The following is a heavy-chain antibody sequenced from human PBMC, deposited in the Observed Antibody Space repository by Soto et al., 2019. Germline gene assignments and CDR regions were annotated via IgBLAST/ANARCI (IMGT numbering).Heavy chain of an antibody. J-gene: IGHJ5*02. CDR1: GGSISSSSYY. CDR3: ARQRSLAVAEARPGFDP. D-gene: IGHD6-19*01. Sequence: QLQLQESGPGLVKPSETLSLTCTVSGGSISSSSYYWGWIRQPPGKGLEWIGSIYYSGSTYYNPSLKSRVTISVDTSKNQFSLKLSSVTAADTAVYYCARQRSLAVAEARPGFDPWGQGTLVTVSS. V-gene: IGHV4-39*01. CDR2: IYYSGST.